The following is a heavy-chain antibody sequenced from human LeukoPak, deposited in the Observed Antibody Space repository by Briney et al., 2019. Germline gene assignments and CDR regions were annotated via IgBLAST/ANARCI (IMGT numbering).Heavy chain of an antibody. Sequence: SETLSLTCTVSGGSISSGSYYWSWIRQPAGKGLEWIGRIYTSGSTNYNPSLKSRVTISVDTSKNQFSLKLSSVTAADTAVYYCARLRYDSSGYLIDYWGQGTLVTVSS. D-gene: IGHD3-22*01. CDR3: ARLRYDSSGYLIDY. J-gene: IGHJ4*02. CDR1: GGSISSGSYY. V-gene: IGHV4-61*02. CDR2: IYTSGST.